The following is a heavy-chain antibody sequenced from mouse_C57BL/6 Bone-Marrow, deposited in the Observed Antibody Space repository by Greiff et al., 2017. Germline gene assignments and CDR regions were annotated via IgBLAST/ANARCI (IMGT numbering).Heavy chain of an antibody. D-gene: IGHD2-10*01. Sequence: VQLKESGAELVRPGASVKLSCTASGFNIKDDYMHWVKQRPEQGLECIGWIDPENGDTEYASKFQGKATITADTSSNTAYLQLSSLTSEDTAVYYCTTPYYPLDYWGQGTTLTVSS. CDR1: GFNIKDDY. J-gene: IGHJ2*01. V-gene: IGHV14-4*01. CDR3: TTPYYPLDY. CDR2: IDPENGDT.